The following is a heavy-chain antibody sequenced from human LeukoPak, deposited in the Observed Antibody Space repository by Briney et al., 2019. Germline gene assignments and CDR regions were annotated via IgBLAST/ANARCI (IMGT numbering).Heavy chain of an antibody. CDR3: ASGSYSSGWYPYFEF. CDR1: GVSISSFY. V-gene: IGHV4-59*12. D-gene: IGHD6-19*01. CDR2: IYDSGST. Sequence: SSESLSLTCTVSGVSISSFYWSWIRQPPGRGLEWIGYIYDSGSTNYNPSLKSRVTISVDTSKNQFSLKLSSVTAADTAVYYCASGSYSSGWYPYFEFWGQGTLETVSS. J-gene: IGHJ4*02.